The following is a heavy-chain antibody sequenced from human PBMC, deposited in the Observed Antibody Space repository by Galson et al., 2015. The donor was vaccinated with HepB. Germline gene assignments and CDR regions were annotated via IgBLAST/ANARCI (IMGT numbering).Heavy chain of an antibody. CDR1: GGSISSYY. V-gene: IGHV4-59*08. CDR3: ARSLRSTSCYDY. J-gene: IGHJ4*02. Sequence: QVQLQESGPGLVKPSETLSLTCTVSGGSISSYYWSWIRQPPGKGLEWIGYIYYSGSTNYNPSLKSRVTISVDTSKNQFSLKLSSVTAADTAVYYCARSLRSTSCYDYWGQGTLVTVSS. CDR2: IYYSGST. D-gene: IGHD2-2*01.